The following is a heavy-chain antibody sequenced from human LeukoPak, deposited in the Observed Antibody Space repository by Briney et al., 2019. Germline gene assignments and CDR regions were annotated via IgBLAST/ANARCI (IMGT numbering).Heavy chain of an antibody. V-gene: IGHV4-59*08. J-gene: IGHJ4*02. Sequence: SESLSLTCTVSGGSMNNYYWNWIRQPPGKGLGWIGYSYYSGSTNYNPSLKRRVNISVDTSKNQFSLNLSSVTAADTAVYYCARLGSVAMPFDYWGQGTLVPVSS. CDR1: GGSMNNYY. D-gene: IGHD2-2*01. CDR3: ARLGSVAMPFDY. CDR2: SYYSGST.